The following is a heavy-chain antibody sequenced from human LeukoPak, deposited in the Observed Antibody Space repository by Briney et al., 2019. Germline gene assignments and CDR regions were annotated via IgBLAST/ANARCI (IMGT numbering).Heavy chain of an antibody. J-gene: IGHJ3*02. CDR1: GFTFSSYG. Sequence: GGSLRLSCAASGFTFSSYGMHWVCQAPGKGLEWVAFIRYDGSNKYYADSVKGRFTISRDNSKNTLYLQMNSLRAEDTAVYYCAKCKAIVGDAFDIWGQGTMVTVSS. D-gene: IGHD2-21*01. V-gene: IGHV3-30*02. CDR3: AKCKAIVGDAFDI. CDR2: IRYDGSNK.